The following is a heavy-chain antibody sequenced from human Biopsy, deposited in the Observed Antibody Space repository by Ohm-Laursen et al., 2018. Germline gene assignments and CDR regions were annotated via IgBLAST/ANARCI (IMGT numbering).Heavy chain of an antibody. CDR1: GGSISSSTTYY. J-gene: IGHJ5*02. CDR2: IYNTETT. CDR3: ARHPTGFWFDP. V-gene: IGHV4-39*01. Sequence: SGTLSLTCPVSGGSISSSTTYYWAWLRQPPGKGLEWIGSIYNTETTFYNPSLKSRVTISVDTSTNQFSLKVSSVTAADTALYFCARHPTGFWFDPWGHGTLVTVSS.